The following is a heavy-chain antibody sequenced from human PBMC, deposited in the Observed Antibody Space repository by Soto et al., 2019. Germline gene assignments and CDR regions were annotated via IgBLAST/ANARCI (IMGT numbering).Heavy chain of an antibody. J-gene: IGHJ4*02. Sequence: ASVKVYCKASGYTFTGYYIHWVRQAPGQGLEWMGWINPNTGGTDSQQKFQGRVTMTRDSSITTAYMELSSLRSDDTAVFYCARANSGDDDEFDYWGQGTPVTVSS. V-gene: IGHV1-2*02. CDR2: INPNTGGT. CDR1: GYTFTGYY. CDR3: ARANSGDDDEFDY. D-gene: IGHD5-12*01.